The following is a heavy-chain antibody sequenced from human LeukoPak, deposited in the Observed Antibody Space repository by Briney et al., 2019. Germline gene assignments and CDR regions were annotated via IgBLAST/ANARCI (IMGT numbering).Heavy chain of an antibody. CDR3: ARGDSLCSGGSCYDYYYYGMDV. V-gene: IGHV1-69*04. J-gene: IGHJ6*02. CDR1: GGTFSSYA. D-gene: IGHD2-15*01. CDR2: IIPILGIA. Sequence: SVKVSCKASGGTFSSYAISWVRQAPGQGLEWMGRIIPILGIANYAQKFQGRVTITADKSTSTAYMELSSLRSEDTAVYYCARGDSLCSGGSCYDYYYYGMDVWGQGTTVTVSS.